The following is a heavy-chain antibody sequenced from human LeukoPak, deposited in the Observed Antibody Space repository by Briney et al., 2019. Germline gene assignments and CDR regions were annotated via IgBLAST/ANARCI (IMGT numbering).Heavy chain of an antibody. V-gene: IGHV3-33*01. CDR1: GYTFSDHG. CDR2: IWSTGTTG. CDR3: ARELWRGSDY. D-gene: IGHD3-16*01. Sequence: GGSLRLSCVASGYTFSDHGMHWVRQAPGKGLEWVTMIWSTGTTGFYADSVKGRFTISRDNSKNTLYLQMDNLGVEDTGVYYCARELWRGSDYWGQGTLVTVSP. J-gene: IGHJ4*02.